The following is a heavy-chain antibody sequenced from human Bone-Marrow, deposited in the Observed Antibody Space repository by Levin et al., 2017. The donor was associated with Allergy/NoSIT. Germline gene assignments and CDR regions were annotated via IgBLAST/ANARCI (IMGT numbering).Heavy chain of an antibody. CDR1: GFTFSSYA. Sequence: GESLKISCAASGFTFSSYAMHWVRQAPGKGLEWVAVISYDGSNKYYADSVKGRFTISRDNSKNTLYLQMNSLRAEDTAVYYCATGTYYYDSSGYLHLGYWGQGTLVTVSS. J-gene: IGHJ4*02. V-gene: IGHV3-30*04. D-gene: IGHD3-22*01. CDR2: ISYDGSNK. CDR3: ATGTYYYDSSGYLHLGY.